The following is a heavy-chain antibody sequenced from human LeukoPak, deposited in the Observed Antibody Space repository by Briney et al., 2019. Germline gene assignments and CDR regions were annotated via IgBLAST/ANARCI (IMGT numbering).Heavy chain of an antibody. CDR2: FYSDGSRT. D-gene: IGHD1-26*01. CDR3: ARSGRGGAFDI. CDR1: GFTLSSNW. J-gene: IGHJ3*02. Sequence: GGSLRLSCAGSGFTLSSNWMHWVRQAPGKGLVWVSRFYSDGSRTNDADSVKGRFTISGDNAKNTQYLQMNSLRAEDTAVYYCARSGRGGAFDIWSQGTMVTVSS. V-gene: IGHV3-74*01.